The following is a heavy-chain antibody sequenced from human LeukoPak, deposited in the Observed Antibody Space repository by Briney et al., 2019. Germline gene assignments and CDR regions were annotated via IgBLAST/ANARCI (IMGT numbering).Heavy chain of an antibody. CDR1: GFSLSAYW. V-gene: IGHV3-7*03. Sequence: PGGSLRLSCAASGFSLSAYWMTWVRQAPGKGLEWVANINRDGSQKNHVDSVKGRFTISRDNSKNTVYLQMNSLRPEDTAVYFCAKDFDSGGSYDGAHSWGQGALVTVSS. D-gene: IGHD3-22*01. CDR3: AKDFDSGGSYDGAHS. J-gene: IGHJ4*02. CDR2: INRDGSQK.